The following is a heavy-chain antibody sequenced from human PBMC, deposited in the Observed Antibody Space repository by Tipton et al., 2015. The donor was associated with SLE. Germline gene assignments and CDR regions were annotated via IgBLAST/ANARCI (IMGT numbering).Heavy chain of an antibody. Sequence: TLSLTCTVSGGSISSGGYYWSWIRQHPGKGLERIGYIYYSGSTYYNPSLKSRVTISVDTSKNQFSLKLSSVTAADTAVYYCARDGSVRGYSDLRAFDIWGQGTMVTVSS. CDR2: IYYSGST. V-gene: IGHV4-31*03. J-gene: IGHJ3*02. CDR3: ARDGSVRGYSDLRAFDI. D-gene: IGHD5-18*01. CDR1: GGSISSGGYY.